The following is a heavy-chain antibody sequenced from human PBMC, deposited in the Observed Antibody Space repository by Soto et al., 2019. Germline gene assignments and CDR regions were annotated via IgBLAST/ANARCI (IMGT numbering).Heavy chain of an antibody. D-gene: IGHD3-9*01. CDR3: ERVIGFYWLSTPDY. V-gene: IGHV3-7*05. J-gene: IGHJ4*02. CDR2: IKQDGSEK. Sequence: EVQLVESGGGLVQPGGSLRLSCAASGFTFSSYWMSWVRQAPGKGLEWVANIKQDGSEKYYVDSVKGRFTISRDNAKNTLYLQMNSLRAEATSVYYCERVIGFYWLSTPDYWGQGTLVTVSS. CDR1: GFTFSSYW.